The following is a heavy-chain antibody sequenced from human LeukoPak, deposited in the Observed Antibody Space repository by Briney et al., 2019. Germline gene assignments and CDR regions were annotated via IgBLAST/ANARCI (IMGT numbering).Heavy chain of an antibody. D-gene: IGHD3-22*01. CDR3: ANLKHDYDSSGYLVTDAFDI. CDR1: GYTFTTYE. Sequence: ASVKVSCKASGYTFTTYEIHWVRQAPGQGLEWMGWMNPNSGNTAYVQKFQGRVTMTRTTSINTAYMELSGLRSADTAVYYCANLKHDYDSSGYLVTDAFDIWGQGTMVTVSS. J-gene: IGHJ3*02. V-gene: IGHV1-8*02. CDR2: MNPNSGNT.